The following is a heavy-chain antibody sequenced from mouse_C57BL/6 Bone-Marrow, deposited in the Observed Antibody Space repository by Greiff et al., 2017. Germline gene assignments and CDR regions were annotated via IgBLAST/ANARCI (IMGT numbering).Heavy chain of an antibody. V-gene: IGHV5-15*01. Sequence: EVQLVESGGGLVQPGGSLKLSCAASGFTFSDYGMAWVRQAPRKGPEWVAFISNLAYSIYYADTVTGRFTISRENAKNTLYLEMSSLRSEDTAMYYCARSGWPAGFAYWGQGTLVTVSA. CDR1: GFTFSDYG. D-gene: IGHD1-2*01. CDR3: ARSGWPAGFAY. J-gene: IGHJ3*01. CDR2: ISNLAYSI.